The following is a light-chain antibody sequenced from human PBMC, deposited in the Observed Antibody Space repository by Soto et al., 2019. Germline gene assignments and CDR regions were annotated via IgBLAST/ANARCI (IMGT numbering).Light chain of an antibody. CDR1: QNISVW. CDR3: QQYDSSSPT. CDR2: DAS. V-gene: IGKV1-5*01. J-gene: IGKJ2*01. Sequence: DIQMTQSPSTLSASVGDGVTITCRASQNISVWLAWYQQRPGKAPKFLMYDASSLETGVPSRFSGSGSGTEFTLTLRSLQPDDSATYYCQQYDSSSPTFGQGTKLAIK.